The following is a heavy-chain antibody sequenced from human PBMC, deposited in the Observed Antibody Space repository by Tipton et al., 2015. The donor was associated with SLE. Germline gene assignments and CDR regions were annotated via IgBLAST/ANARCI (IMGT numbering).Heavy chain of an antibody. CDR1: GGSISSGGHY. V-gene: IGHV4-61*02. Sequence: LSLTCTVSGGSISSGGHYWSWIRQPAGKGLEWIGRIHASGSSGSTEYNPSLMSRVSMSLDTSKNQFSLNLTSVTAADTAVYYCAGDSSGSYYDRGGYYQLANRHFDLWGRGILVSVSS. CDR3: AGDSSGSYYDRGGYYQLANRHFDL. J-gene: IGHJ4*02. CDR2: IHASGSSGST. D-gene: IGHD3-22*01.